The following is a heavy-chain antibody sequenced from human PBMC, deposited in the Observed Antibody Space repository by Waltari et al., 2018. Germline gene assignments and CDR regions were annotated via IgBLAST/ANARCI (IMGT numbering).Heavy chain of an antibody. Sequence: QVQLQESGPGLVKPSETLSLTCTVAGGSISISHWSWIRQPAGKGLEWIGRIYTSGSTNYNPSLKSRVTMSVDTSKNQFSLKLSSVTAADTAVYYCARWFGQRITGALNYYYYYMDVWGKGTTVTVSS. CDR1: GGSISISH. V-gene: IGHV4-4*07. CDR3: ARWFGQRITGALNYYYYYMDV. CDR2: IYTSGST. D-gene: IGHD1-20*01. J-gene: IGHJ6*03.